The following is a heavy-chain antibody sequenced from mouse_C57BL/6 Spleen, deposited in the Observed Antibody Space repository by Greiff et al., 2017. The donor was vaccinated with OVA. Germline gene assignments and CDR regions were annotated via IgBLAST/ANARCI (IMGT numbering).Heavy chain of an antibody. D-gene: IGHD5-1*01. Sequence: EVKLQESGPGLVKPSQSLSLTCSVTGYSITSGYYWNWIRQFPGNKLEWMGYISYDGSNNYNPSLKNRIPITRDTSKNQFFLKLNSVTTEDTATYYCARDDGESNYFDYWGQGTTLTVSS. J-gene: IGHJ2*01. V-gene: IGHV3-6*01. CDR3: ARDDGESNYFDY. CDR1: GYSITSGYY. CDR2: ISYDGSN.